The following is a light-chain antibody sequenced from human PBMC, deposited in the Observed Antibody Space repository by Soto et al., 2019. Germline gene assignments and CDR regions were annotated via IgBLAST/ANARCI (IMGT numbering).Light chain of an antibody. CDR2: DVS. CDR3: TSYTSSSTLL. Sequence: QAVLTQPASVSGSPGQSITISCTGTSSDVDAYDYVSWYQHHPGKAPKLIIYDVSSRPSGVPNRFSGSKSDDTASLTISGLQAEDEADYYCTSYTSSSTLLFGGGTKVTVL. J-gene: IGLJ2*01. V-gene: IGLV2-14*03. CDR1: SSDVDAYDY.